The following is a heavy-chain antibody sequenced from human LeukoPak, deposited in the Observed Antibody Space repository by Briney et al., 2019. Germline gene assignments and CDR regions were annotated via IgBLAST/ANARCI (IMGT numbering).Heavy chain of an antibody. Sequence: GASVKVSCKASGGTFSSYAISWVRQAPGRGLEWMGGIIPIFGTANYAQKFQGRVTITTDESTSTAYMELSSLRSEDTAVYYCARGPHYYDSSGYWNYWGQGTLVTVSS. J-gene: IGHJ4*02. CDR1: GGTFSSYA. CDR2: IIPIFGTA. D-gene: IGHD3-22*01. CDR3: ARGPHYYDSSGYWNY. V-gene: IGHV1-69*05.